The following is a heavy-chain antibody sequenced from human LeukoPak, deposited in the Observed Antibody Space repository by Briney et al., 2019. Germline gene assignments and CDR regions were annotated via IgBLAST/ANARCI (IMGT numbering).Heavy chain of an antibody. D-gene: IGHD4-17*01. Sequence: GGSLRLSCAASGFTFSITGMTWVRQAPGKGLEWVSTISPSGENTHYPGSVKGRFTISRDNSKNTLSLEINGLRVDDTAVYYCARDAGGAWPFDYWGQGTRVTVSS. J-gene: IGHJ4*02. CDR3: ARDAGGAWPFDY. V-gene: IGHV3-23*01. CDR1: GFTFSITG. CDR2: ISPSGENT.